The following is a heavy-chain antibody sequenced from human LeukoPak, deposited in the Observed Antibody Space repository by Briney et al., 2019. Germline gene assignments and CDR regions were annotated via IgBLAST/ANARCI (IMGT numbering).Heavy chain of an antibody. Sequence: TSQTLSLTCTVSGGSISSGGYYWSWIRQHPGKGLEWIGYIYYSGSTYYNPSLKSRVTISVDTSKSQFSLKLSSVTAADTAVYYCARVPNQSKYSIGNYWGQGTLVTVSS. D-gene: IGHD1-14*01. V-gene: IGHV4-31*03. J-gene: IGHJ4*02. CDR1: GGSISSGGYY. CDR2: IYYSGST. CDR3: ARVPNQSKYSIGNY.